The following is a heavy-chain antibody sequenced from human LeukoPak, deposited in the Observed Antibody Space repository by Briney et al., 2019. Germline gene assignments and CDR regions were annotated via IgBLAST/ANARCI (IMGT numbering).Heavy chain of an antibody. CDR3: AKELGGGSDGLDI. Sequence: GGSLRLSCAASGITFDDYAMYWVRQGPGKGLEWVAGISWNSVSIGYADSVKGRFTISRDNAKNSLYLQTNSLRNEDTALYYCAKELGGGSDGLDIWGQGTMVTVSS. CDR1: GITFDDYA. J-gene: IGHJ3*02. V-gene: IGHV3-9*01. D-gene: IGHD2-15*01. CDR2: ISWNSVSI.